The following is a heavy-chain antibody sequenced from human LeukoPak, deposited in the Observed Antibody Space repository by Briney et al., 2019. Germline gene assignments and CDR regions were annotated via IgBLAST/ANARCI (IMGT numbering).Heavy chain of an antibody. CDR2: IYYSGST. CDR3: AREGGPNGSYYLGAFDI. J-gene: IGHJ3*02. D-gene: IGHD1-26*01. V-gene: IGHV4-59*01. CDR1: GRSISRYY. Sequence: SVTLSLMCSVSGRSISRYYGRCIRQPRGKGLEWIGYIYYSGSTNYNPSLKSRVSISVDTYKNQFSLKLSSVTAADTAVYYCAREGGPNGSYYLGAFDIWGQGTMVTVSS.